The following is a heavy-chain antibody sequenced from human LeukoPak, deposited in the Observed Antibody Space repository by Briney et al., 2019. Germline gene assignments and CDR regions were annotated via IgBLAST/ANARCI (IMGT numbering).Heavy chain of an antibody. V-gene: IGHV4-61*02. CDR2: IYPSGNT. CDR1: GESISNSRHY. J-gene: IGHJ4*02. D-gene: IGHD3-22*01. Sequence: SQTLSLTCTVSGESISNSRHYWSWIRQPAGKGLEWIGRIYPSGNTNYNPSLKSRLTISLDTSKNQFSLNLKSVTAADTAVYYCAREGGSYDSSGYYSLYYYFDYWGQGTLVTVSS. CDR3: AREGGSYDSSGYYSLYYYFDY.